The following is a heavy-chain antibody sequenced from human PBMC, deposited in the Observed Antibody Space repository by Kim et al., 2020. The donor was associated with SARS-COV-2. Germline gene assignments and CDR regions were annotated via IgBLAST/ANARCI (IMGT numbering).Heavy chain of an antibody. Sequence: GGSLRLSCAASGFTFSSYAMSWVRQAPGKGLEWVSAISGSGGSTYYADSVKGRFTISRDNSKNTLYLQMNSLRAEDTAVYYCAKVNTVTYYYDSSGYWNGAFDIWGQGTMVTVSS. J-gene: IGHJ3*02. D-gene: IGHD3-22*01. CDR3: AKVNTVTYYYDSSGYWNGAFDI. CDR2: ISGSGGST. CDR1: GFTFSSYA. V-gene: IGHV3-23*01.